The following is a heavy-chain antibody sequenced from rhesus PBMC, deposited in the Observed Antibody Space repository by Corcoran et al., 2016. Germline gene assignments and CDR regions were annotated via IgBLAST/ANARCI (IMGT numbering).Heavy chain of an antibody. Sequence: QVQLQESGPGLVKPSETLSLTCAVSGASISSYWWSWIRQPPGKGLEGIGEINGNRGITYYNPPLKSRVTTSKDASKNQFSLNLSAVTAADTAVYYCARDRTNRDWGQGVLVTVSS. D-gene: IGHD2-15*01. V-gene: IGHV4-80*01. J-gene: IGHJ4*01. CDR3: ARDRTNRD. CDR1: GASISSYW. CDR2: INGNRGIT.